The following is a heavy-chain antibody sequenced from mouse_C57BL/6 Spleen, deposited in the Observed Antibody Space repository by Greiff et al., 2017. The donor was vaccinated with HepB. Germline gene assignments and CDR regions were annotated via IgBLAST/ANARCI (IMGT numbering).Heavy chain of an antibody. J-gene: IGHJ3*01. CDR1: GFTFSSYT. Sequence: EVQWVESGGGLVKPGGSLKLSCAASGFTFSSYTMSWVRQTPEKRLEWVATISGGGGNTYYPDSVKGRFTISRDNAKNTLYLQMSSLRSEDTALYYCARRGYDGAEFAYWGQGTLVTVSA. D-gene: IGHD2-2*01. V-gene: IGHV5-9*01. CDR3: ARRGYDGAEFAY. CDR2: ISGGGGNT.